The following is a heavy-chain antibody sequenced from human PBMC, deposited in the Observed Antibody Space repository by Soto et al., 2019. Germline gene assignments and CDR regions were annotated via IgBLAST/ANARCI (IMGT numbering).Heavy chain of an antibody. J-gene: IGHJ4*02. CDR1: AFTFSSYA. D-gene: IGHD3-22*01. V-gene: IGHV3-64D*06. CDR2: ISSNGGST. CDR3: VKDSFPYSDSSALIRSYFDS. Sequence: SCSASAFTFSSYAMHWVRHAPGKGLEYVSAISSNGGSTYYADSVKGRFTISRDNSKNTLYLQMSSLRAEDASVYYCVKDSFPYSDSSALIRSYFDSWGKGTRVTVSS.